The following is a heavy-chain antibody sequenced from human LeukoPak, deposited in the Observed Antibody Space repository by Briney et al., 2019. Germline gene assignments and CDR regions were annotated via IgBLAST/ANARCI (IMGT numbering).Heavy chain of an antibody. CDR3: ARDAGPYIAAAGTAI. V-gene: IGHV4-4*07. D-gene: IGHD6-13*01. CDR2: IYTSGST. Sequence: PTETLSLTCTVSGGSISSYYWSWIRQPAGKGLEWIGRIYTSGSTNYNPSLKSRVTMSVDTSKNQFSLKLSSVTAADTAVYYCARDAGPYIAAAGTAIWGQGTMVTVSS. CDR1: GGSISSYY. J-gene: IGHJ3*02.